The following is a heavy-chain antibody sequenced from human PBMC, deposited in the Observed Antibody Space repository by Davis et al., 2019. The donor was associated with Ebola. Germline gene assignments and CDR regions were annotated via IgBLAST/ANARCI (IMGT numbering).Heavy chain of an antibody. D-gene: IGHD4-23*01. Sequence: AASVKVSCKASGYTFIEEHIHWVRQAPGQGLEWMEIINPRNGETSYAQKFRGRITMTRDTSTNMVYMQLSSLRSEDTALYYCVKEPGGTSSFDHWGQGTVVTVSS. J-gene: IGHJ4*02. CDR3: VKEPGGTSSFDH. V-gene: IGHV1-46*01. CDR1: GYTFIEEH. CDR2: INPRNGET.